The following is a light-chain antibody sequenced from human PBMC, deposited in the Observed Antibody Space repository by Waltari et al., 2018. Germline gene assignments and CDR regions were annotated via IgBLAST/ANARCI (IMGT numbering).Light chain of an antibody. V-gene: IGKV3-20*01. Sequence: IVLTQSPATLSFPPGESATLSCRASQTVRTTYLPWYQQKPGQAPTLLISGASSRATGIPDRFSGSGSGTDFSLTISSLEPEDFAVYYCQQYDISPRTFGGGTKVEIK. J-gene: IGKJ4*01. CDR1: QTVRTTY. CDR2: GAS. CDR3: QQYDISPRT.